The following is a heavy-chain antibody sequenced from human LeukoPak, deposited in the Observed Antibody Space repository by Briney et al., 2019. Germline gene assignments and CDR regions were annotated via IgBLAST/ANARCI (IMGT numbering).Heavy chain of an antibody. CDR3: ATEPHTVTAFNWFDP. Sequence: PSETLSLTCTVSGGSVSSYHWSWIRQPAGKGLEWIGRIYTSGSTNYNPSLKSRVTISVDKSKNQFSLRLSSVTAADTAVYYCATEPHTVTAFNWFDPCGQGTLVTVSS. D-gene: IGHD2-21*02. J-gene: IGHJ5*02. V-gene: IGHV4-4*07. CDR1: GGSVSSYH. CDR2: IYTSGST.